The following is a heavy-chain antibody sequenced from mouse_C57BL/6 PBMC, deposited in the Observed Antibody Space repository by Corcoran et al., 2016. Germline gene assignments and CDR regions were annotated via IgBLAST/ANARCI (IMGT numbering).Heavy chain of an antibody. Sequence: QVQLKQSGAELVRPGASVKLSCKASGYTFTDYYINWVKQRPGQGLEWIARIYPGSGNTYYNEKFKGKATLTAEKSSSTAYMPPSSLTSEDSAGYFCAREGGTGDYYAMDYWGQGTSVTVSS. V-gene: IGHV1-76*01. CDR1: GYTFTDYY. J-gene: IGHJ4*01. D-gene: IGHD4-1*01. CDR3: AREGGTGDYYAMDY. CDR2: IYPGSGNT.